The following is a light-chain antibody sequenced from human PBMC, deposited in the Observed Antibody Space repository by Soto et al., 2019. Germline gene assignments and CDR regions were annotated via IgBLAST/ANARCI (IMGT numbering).Light chain of an antibody. CDR3: QSYDSSLWV. CDR2: GNT. J-gene: IGLJ3*02. V-gene: IGLV1-40*01. CDR1: SSNIGAGYD. Sequence: QSVLTQPPSVSGAPGQRVTISCTGSSSNIGAGYDVHWYQQLPGTAPKLLIYGNTNRPSGVPDRFSGPKSGTSASLAITGLQAEDEADYYRQSYDSSLWVFGGGTKLTVL.